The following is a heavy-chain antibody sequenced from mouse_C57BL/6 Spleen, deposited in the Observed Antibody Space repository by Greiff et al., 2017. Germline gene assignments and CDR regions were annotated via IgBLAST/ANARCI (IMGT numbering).Heavy chain of an antibody. CDR3: ARKDSGGFAD. CDR2: IDPSDSET. Sequence: QVQLQQPGAELVRPGSSVKLSCKASGYTFPSYWLHWVKQRPIQGLDWIGNIDPSDSETHYNQKIKYQATLTVVNSSSTSYMQLSSLTSEYSAVYYCARKDSGGFADWGQGTLVTVSA. J-gene: IGHJ3*01. CDR1: GYTFPSYW. V-gene: IGHV1-52*01. D-gene: IGHD1-3*01.